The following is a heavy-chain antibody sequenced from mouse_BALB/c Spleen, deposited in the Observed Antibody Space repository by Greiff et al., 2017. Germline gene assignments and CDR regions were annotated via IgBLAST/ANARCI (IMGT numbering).Heavy chain of an antibody. D-gene: IGHD1-1*02. Sequence: QVQLQQSGPGLVAPSQSLSITCTVSGFSLTSYGVHWVRQPPGKGLEWLGVIWAGGSTNYNSALMSRLSISKDNSKSQVFLKMNSLQTDDTAMYYCARDRETWWYAMDYWGQGTSVTVSS. CDR2: IWAGGST. J-gene: IGHJ4*01. CDR3: ARDRETWWYAMDY. CDR1: GFSLTSYG. V-gene: IGHV2-9*02.